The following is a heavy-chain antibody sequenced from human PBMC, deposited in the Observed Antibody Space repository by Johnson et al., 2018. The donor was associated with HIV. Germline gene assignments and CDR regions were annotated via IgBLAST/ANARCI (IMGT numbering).Heavy chain of an antibody. V-gene: IGHV3-30-3*01. D-gene: IGHD3-22*01. CDR1: GFTFSSYA. CDR2: ISYDGSNK. CDR3: AKANYYVYALDI. Sequence: QVQLVESGGGVVQPGRSLRLSCAASGFTFSSYAMHWVRQAPGKGLEWVAVISYDGSNKYYADSVKGRFTISRDNSKNTLYLQMNSLRVEDTAVYYCAKANYYVYALDIWGQGTMVTVSS. J-gene: IGHJ3*02.